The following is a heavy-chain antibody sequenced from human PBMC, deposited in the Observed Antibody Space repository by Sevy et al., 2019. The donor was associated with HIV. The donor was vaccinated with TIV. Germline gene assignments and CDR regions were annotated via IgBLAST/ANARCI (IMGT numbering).Heavy chain of an antibody. Sequence: GGSLRLSCAASRFTFSSYSMNWVRQAPGKGLEWVSSITSSSSYIYYADSVKGRFTISRDNAKNSLYLQMNSLRAEDTAVYYCARVLYYDSSGYNYWGHGTLVTVSS. V-gene: IGHV3-21*01. D-gene: IGHD3-22*01. CDR2: ITSSSSYI. CDR1: RFTFSSYS. J-gene: IGHJ4*01. CDR3: ARVLYYDSSGYNY.